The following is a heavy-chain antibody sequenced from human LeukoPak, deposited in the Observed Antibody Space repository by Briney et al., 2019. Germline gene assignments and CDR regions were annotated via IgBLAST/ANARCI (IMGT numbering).Heavy chain of an antibody. CDR2: IYGDGTT. Sequence: GGSLRLSCAASGFTVSNDYMAWVRQAPGRGLEWVSLIYGDGTTFYTDSVKGRFTISRGNLKNTLYLQISSLRPEDTALYYCARDRAGAQSWVALDPWGQGTLVTVSS. V-gene: IGHV3-66*02. J-gene: IGHJ5*02. CDR1: GFTVSNDY. D-gene: IGHD3-10*01. CDR3: ARDRAGAQSWVALDP.